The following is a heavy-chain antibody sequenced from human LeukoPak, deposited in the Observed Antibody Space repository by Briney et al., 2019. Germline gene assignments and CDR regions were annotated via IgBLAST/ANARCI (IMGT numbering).Heavy chain of an antibody. V-gene: IGHV4-4*09. CDR2: IYTSGST. CDR1: GGSISSYY. Sequence: SETLSLTCTVSGGSISSYYWSWMRQPPGKGLEWMGYIYTSGSTNYNPSLKSRVTISVDTSKNQFSLTLSSVTASDTAVYYCARHKFRVVNWFDPWGQGTLVTVSS. D-gene: IGHD3-3*01. J-gene: IGHJ5*02. CDR3: ARHKFRVVNWFDP.